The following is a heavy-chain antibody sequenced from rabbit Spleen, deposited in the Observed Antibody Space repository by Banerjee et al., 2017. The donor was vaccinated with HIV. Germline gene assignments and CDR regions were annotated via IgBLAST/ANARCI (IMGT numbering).Heavy chain of an antibody. J-gene: IGHJ6*01. D-gene: IGHD7-1*01. Sequence: QSLEESGGDLVKPGASLTLTCTASGFSFSSSDYMCWVRQAPGKGLEWISCIAGSSSGFTYSATWATGRFTISKTSSTTVTLQMTSLTVADMATYFCARDTGTSFSSIGMDLWGPGTLVTVS. CDR3: ARDTGTSFSSIGMDL. CDR1: GFSFSSSDY. V-gene: IGHV1S40*01. CDR2: IAGSSSGFT.